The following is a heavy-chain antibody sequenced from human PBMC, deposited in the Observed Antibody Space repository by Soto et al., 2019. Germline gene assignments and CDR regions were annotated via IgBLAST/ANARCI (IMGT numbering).Heavy chain of an antibody. V-gene: IGHV4-39*01. CDR3: ARHVRGAVTMNWFDP. CDR2: LEYGGST. Sequence: QLQESGPGLVKPSETLSLTCTVSGGSLISSNFYWGCIRQPPGKGVEWIVSLEYGGSTYDHPSLKSRVTLSADTSKNQFSLKLTSVTAADTAIYYCARHVRGAVTMNWFDPWGHGALVTVSS. D-gene: IGHD3-10*02. CDR1: GGSLISSNFY. J-gene: IGHJ5*02.